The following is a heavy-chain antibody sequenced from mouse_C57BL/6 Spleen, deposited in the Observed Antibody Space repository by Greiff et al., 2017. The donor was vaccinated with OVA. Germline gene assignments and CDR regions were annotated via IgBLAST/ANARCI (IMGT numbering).Heavy chain of an antibody. V-gene: IGHV1-69*01. Sequence: VQLQQPGAELVMPGASVKLSCKASGYTFTSYWMHWVKQRPGQGLEWIGEIDPSDSYTNYNQKFKGKSTLTVDKSSSTAYMQLSSLTSEDSAVYYCARESGNVYFDYWGQGTTLTVSS. CDR3: ARESGNVYFDY. CDR2: IDPSDSYT. D-gene: IGHD1-3*01. J-gene: IGHJ2*01. CDR1: GYTFTSYW.